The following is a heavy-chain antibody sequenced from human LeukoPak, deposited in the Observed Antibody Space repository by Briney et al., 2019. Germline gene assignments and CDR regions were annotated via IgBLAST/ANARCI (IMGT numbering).Heavy chain of an antibody. CDR2: TSYDGNKK. Sequence: GRSLRLSCAASGFTLTYYAMHWVRQAPGKGLEWVAVTSYDGNKKYYADSVKGRFTISRDSSKNTLYLQMSSLRAEDTAVYYCARSSYDYGGIEGPFDYWGQGTLVTVSS. CDR1: GFTLTYYA. V-gene: IGHV3-30*15. J-gene: IGHJ4*02. D-gene: IGHD4-23*01. CDR3: ARSSYDYGGIEGPFDY.